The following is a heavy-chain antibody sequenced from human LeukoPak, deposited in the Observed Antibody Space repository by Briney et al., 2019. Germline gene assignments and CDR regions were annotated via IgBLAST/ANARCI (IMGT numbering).Heavy chain of an antibody. CDR2: ISAYNGNT. CDR3: ARAKSELLEVDY. J-gene: IGHJ4*02. CDR1: GYTFTSYG. D-gene: IGHD1-26*01. V-gene: IGHV1-18*01. Sequence: ASVKVSCKASGYTFTSYGISWVRQAPGQGLEWVGWISAYNGNTNYAQKLQGRVTMTTDTSTSTAYMELRSLRSDDTAVYYCARAKSELLEVDYWGQGTLVTVSS.